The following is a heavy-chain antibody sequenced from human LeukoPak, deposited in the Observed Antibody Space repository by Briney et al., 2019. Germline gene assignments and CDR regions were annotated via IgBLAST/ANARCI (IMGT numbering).Heavy chain of an antibody. CDR3: ARGELMVVIEYFQH. CDR1: GFTFSSYA. Sequence: PGGSLRLSCAASGFTFSSYAMSWVRQAPGKGLEWVSTISGSGSSTYYADSVKGRFTISRDNSKNTLYLQMNSLRAEDTAVYYCARGELMVVIEYFQHWGQGTLVTVSS. J-gene: IGHJ1*01. CDR2: ISGSGSST. D-gene: IGHD3-22*01. V-gene: IGHV3-23*01.